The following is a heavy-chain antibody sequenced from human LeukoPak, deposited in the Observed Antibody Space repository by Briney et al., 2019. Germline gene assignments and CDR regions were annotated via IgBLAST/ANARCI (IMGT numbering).Heavy chain of an antibody. V-gene: IGHV3-43*01. Sequence: GGSLRLSCAASRFTFDDYTMHWVRQAPGKGLEWVSLISWDGGSTYYADSVKGRFTISRDNSKNSLYLQMNSLRTEDTAFYYCAKDIRVAAAGLDYWGQGTLVTVSS. J-gene: IGHJ4*02. D-gene: IGHD6-13*01. CDR3: AKDIRVAAAGLDY. CDR2: ISWDGGST. CDR1: RFTFDDYT.